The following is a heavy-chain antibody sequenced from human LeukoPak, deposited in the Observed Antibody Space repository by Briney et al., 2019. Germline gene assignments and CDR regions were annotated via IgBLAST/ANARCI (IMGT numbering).Heavy chain of an antibody. CDR3: ARILWFGESHFDY. V-gene: IGHV1-3*01. D-gene: IGHD3-10*01. J-gene: IGHJ4*02. Sequence: ASVKVSCKASGYTFTSYAMHWVRQAPGQRLEWMGWINAGNGNTKYSQKCQGRVTITRDTSASTAYMELSSLRSEDTAVYYCARILWFGESHFDYWGQGTLVTVSS. CDR1: GYTFTSYA. CDR2: INAGNGNT.